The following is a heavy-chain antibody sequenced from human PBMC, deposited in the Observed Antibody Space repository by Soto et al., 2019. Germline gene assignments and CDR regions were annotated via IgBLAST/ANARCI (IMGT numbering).Heavy chain of an antibody. CDR1: GYTFTSYA. D-gene: IGHD5-12*01. Sequence: VKVSCKASGYTFTSYAMHWVRQAPGQRLEWMGWINAGNGNTKYSQKFQGRVTITRDTSASTAYMELSSLRSEDTAVYYCARIHGPSGNYDLDYWGQGTLVTVSS. V-gene: IGHV1-3*01. J-gene: IGHJ4*02. CDR3: ARIHGPSGNYDLDY. CDR2: INAGNGNT.